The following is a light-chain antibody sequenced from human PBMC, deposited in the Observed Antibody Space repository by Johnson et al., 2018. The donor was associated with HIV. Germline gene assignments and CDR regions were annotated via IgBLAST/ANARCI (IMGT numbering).Light chain of an antibody. CDR2: GND. CDR1: NSNIGNNY. V-gene: IGLV1-51*02. Sequence: QSVLTQPPSVSAAPGQKVTISCSGTNSNIGNNYVSWYQQLPGTAPKLLIYGNDKRPSGIPDRFSGSKSGTSATLGITGLQTGDEADYYCGTWDSSLSVGVFGTGTKVTVL. CDR3: GTWDSSLSVGV. J-gene: IGLJ1*01.